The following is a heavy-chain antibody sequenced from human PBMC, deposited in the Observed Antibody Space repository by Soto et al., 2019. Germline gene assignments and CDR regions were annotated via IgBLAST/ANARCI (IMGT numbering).Heavy chain of an antibody. CDR3: ATMQGYCSEYFFDH. CDR2: INPSGGTT. D-gene: IGHD2-15*01. V-gene: IGHV1-46*01. J-gene: IGHJ4*02. CDR1: GYTFTSYT. Sequence: QVQLVQSGAEVEKPGASVKVSCQASGYTFTSYTVHWVRQAPGQGLEWMAMINPSGGTTYYVQTFEGRVTVTSDTSTSTVFMELSRLRSEDTAVYYCATMQGYCSEYFFDHWGQGPLVTVSS.